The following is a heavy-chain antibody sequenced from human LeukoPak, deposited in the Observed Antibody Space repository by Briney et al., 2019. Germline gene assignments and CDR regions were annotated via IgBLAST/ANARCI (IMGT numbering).Heavy chain of an antibody. V-gene: IGHV1-2*02. D-gene: IGHD3-22*01. CDR2: INANSGDT. Sequence: GASVKVSCKASGYTFTGYYMHWVRQAPGQGLEWMGWINANSGDTKYAQKFQGRVTMTRDTSISTAYMELSRLRSDDTAMNYCAREISGYSDYWGQGTLVTVSS. CDR1: GYTFTGYY. J-gene: IGHJ4*02. CDR3: AREISGYSDY.